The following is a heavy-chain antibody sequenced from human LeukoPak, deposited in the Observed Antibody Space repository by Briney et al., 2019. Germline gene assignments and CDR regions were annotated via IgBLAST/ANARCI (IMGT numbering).Heavy chain of an antibody. CDR1: EFTFNRYW. J-gene: IGHJ4*02. CDR2: IKHDGSEA. CDR3: TRDALFGSGRTHLDF. D-gene: IGHD3-10*01. Sequence: GGSLRLSCAASEFTFNRYWMSGVRQAPGKGLEWVANIKHDGSEAHYVDSVKGRFTISRDNAKNSLSLQMNSLNVDDTGVYFCTRDALFGSGRTHLDFWSQGTLVSVSS. V-gene: IGHV3-7*04.